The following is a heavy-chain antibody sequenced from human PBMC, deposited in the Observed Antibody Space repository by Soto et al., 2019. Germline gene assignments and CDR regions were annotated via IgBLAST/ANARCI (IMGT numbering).Heavy chain of an antibody. CDR2: INAGNGNT. Sequence: QVQLVQSGAEVKKPGASVKVSCKASGYTFTSYAMHWVRQAPGQRLEWMGWINAGNGNTKYSQKCQGRVTITRDTSESTAYMELSSLRSEDTAVYYCARDTSGYSIEYYFDYWGQGTLVTVSS. D-gene: IGHD3-3*01. V-gene: IGHV1-3*01. CDR3: ARDTSGYSIEYYFDY. J-gene: IGHJ4*02. CDR1: GYTFTSYA.